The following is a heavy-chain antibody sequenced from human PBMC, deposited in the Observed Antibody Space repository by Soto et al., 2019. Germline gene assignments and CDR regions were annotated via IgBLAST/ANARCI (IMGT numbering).Heavy chain of an antibody. CDR1: GYTFTSYG. J-gene: IGHJ5*02. Sequence: ASVKVSCKASGYTFTSYGISWVRQAPGQGLEWMGWISAYNGNTNYAQKLQGRVTMTTDTSTSTAYMELRSLRSDDTAVYYCARLVTTVIPYNLFDPWGQGTLVTVSS. CDR3: ARLVTTVIPYNLFDP. D-gene: IGHD4-17*01. V-gene: IGHV1-18*01. CDR2: ISAYNGNT.